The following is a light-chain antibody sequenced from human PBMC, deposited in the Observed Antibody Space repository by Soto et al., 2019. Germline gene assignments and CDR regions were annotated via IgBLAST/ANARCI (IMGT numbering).Light chain of an antibody. CDR3: QPYNSSLSVYVV. J-gene: IGLJ2*01. V-gene: IGLV1-40*01. CDR2: GNS. CDR1: SSNIGADYD. Sequence: QSVLTQPPSVSGAPGQRVTISCTGSSSNIGADYDVPWYQQLPGTAPKLLIYGNSNRPSGVPDRFSGSKSGTSASLAITGPQAEDESFYPGQPYNSSLSVYVVFAGGTTLTVL.